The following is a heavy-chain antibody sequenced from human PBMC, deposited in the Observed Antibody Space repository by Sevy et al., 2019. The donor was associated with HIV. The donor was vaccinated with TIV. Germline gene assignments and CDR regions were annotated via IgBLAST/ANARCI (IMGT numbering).Heavy chain of an antibody. CDR3: ARDLEWSWFGELWSRQGFDP. CDR2: IWYDGSNK. V-gene: IGHV3-33*01. CDR1: GFTFSSYG. Sequence: GGSLRLSCAASGFTFSSYGMHWVRQAPGTGLEWVAVIWYDGSNKYYADSVKGRFTISRDNSKNTLYLQMNSLRAEDTAVYYCARDLEWSWFGELWSRQGFDPWGQRTLVTVSS. J-gene: IGHJ5*02. D-gene: IGHD3-10*01.